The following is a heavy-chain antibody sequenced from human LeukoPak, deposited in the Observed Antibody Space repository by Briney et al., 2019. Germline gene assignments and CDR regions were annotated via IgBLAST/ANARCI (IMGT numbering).Heavy chain of an antibody. CDR2: GSESGGT. J-gene: IGHJ4*02. V-gene: IGHV4-34*01. CDR1: GGSLNGHY. Sequence: SETLSLTCAVYGGSLNGHYWSWIRRPPGKGLEWIGEGSESGGTKFNPSLKSRVTISADTSKHQCSLKLSSVTAADTAVYYCARYRKNDWYDSSGYRVEYFDYWGQGTLVTVSS. CDR3: ARYRKNDWYDSSGYRVEYFDY. D-gene: IGHD3-22*01.